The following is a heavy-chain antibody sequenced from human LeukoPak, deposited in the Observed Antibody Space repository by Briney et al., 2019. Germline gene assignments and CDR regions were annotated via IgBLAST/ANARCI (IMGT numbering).Heavy chain of an antibody. Sequence: PGGSLRLSCAASGFTFSYYAMSWVRQAPGKGLEWVSSISGSGSSTYYADSVKGRFTISRDNSKNTLYLQMNSLRAEDTAVYYCTKDQRGYGRIVDYWGQGTLVTISS. J-gene: IGHJ4*02. CDR1: GFTFSYYA. CDR3: TKDQRGYGRIVDY. D-gene: IGHD3-10*01. V-gene: IGHV3-23*01. CDR2: ISGSGSST.